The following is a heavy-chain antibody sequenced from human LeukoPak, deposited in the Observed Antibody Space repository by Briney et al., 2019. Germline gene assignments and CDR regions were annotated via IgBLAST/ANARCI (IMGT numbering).Heavy chain of an antibody. CDR3: ARGAVVNY. Sequence: SETLSLTCAVYGGSFSGYYWSWIRQPPGKGLEWIGEINHSGSTNYNPSLKSRVTISVDTSKNQFSLKLSSVTAADTAVYYCARGAVVNYWGQGTLVTVSS. CDR2: INHSGST. V-gene: IGHV4-34*01. J-gene: IGHJ4*02. CDR1: GGSFSGYY. D-gene: IGHD4-23*01.